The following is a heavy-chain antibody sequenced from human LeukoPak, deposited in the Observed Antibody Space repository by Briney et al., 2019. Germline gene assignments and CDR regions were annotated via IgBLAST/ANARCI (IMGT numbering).Heavy chain of an antibody. CDR2: IRYDGSNK. J-gene: IGHJ5*02. CDR3: AKGLYYKDRSGYPA. Sequence: PWGSLRLSCAASGFTFSSYGMHWVRQAPGKGLEWVAFIRYDGSNKYYADSVKGRFTISRDNSKNTLYVQMNSLRGEDTAVYYCAKGLYYKDRSGYPAWGQGTLVTVSS. V-gene: IGHV3-30*02. CDR1: GFTFSSYG. D-gene: IGHD3-22*01.